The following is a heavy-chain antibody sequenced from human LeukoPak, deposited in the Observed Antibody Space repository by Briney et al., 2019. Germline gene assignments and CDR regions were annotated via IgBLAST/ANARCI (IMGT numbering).Heavy chain of an antibody. V-gene: IGHV1-2*02. CDR1: GYTFTGYY. J-gene: IGHJ6*03. CDR3: ARDHGAPDYYYYFYMDV. D-gene: IGHD3-16*01. CDR2: LIPHSGGT. Sequence: ASVTVSCKASGYTFTGYYIHWVRQAPGQGPEWMGWLIPHSGGTNYAPKFQGRVTMTRDTSISTAYMELSGLTPDDTAVYYCARDHGAPDYYYYFYMDVWGKGTTVTVSS.